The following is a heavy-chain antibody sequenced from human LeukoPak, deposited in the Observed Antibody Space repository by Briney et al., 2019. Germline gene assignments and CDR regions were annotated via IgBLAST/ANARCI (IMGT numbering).Heavy chain of an antibody. Sequence: SETLSLICNVSGDSFSSGYWSWIRQSPGKGLEWIGFIQDSGITDYNPSLKSRLYMSVDISKNQFSLNLRSVTAADTAVYYCAGRGHRYSRDWGQGILVTISS. D-gene: IGHD2-15*01. V-gene: IGHV4-4*09. CDR2: IQDSGIT. CDR3: AGRGHRYSRD. J-gene: IGHJ1*01. CDR1: GDSFSSGY.